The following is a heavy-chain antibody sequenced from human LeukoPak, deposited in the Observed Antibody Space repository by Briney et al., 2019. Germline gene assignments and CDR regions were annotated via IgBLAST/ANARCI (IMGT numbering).Heavy chain of an antibody. D-gene: IGHD3-9*01. Sequence: ASVKVSCKASGHTFVSYGISWVRQAPGQGLEWMGWISGYNGKINYAQKFQGRVTMTTDTSTSTAYLELRSLTSEDTAVYYCAKFYDILTGYFDYWGQGTLVTVSS. V-gene: IGHV1-18*01. CDR2: ISGYNGKI. J-gene: IGHJ4*02. CDR3: AKFYDILTGYFDY. CDR1: GHTFVSYG.